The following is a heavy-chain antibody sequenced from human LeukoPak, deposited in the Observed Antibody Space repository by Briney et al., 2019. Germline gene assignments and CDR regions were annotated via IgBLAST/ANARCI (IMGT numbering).Heavy chain of an antibody. CDR3: ARRVVDCSSTSCYGKSDWFDP. J-gene: IGHJ5*02. V-gene: IGHV5-51*01. D-gene: IGHD2-2*01. CDR2: INPGDSDT. CDR1: GYSFTSYW. Sequence: GESLKISCKGSGYSFTSYWIGWVRQMPGKGLEWMGIINPGDSDTRYSPSFQGQVTISADKSIGTAYLQWSSLKASDTAMYYCARRVVDCSSTSCYGKSDWFDPWGQGTLVTVSS.